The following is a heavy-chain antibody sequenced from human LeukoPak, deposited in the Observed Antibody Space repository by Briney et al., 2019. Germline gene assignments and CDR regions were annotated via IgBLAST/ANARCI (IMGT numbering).Heavy chain of an antibody. J-gene: IGHJ4*02. V-gene: IGHV4-59*08. Sequence: SETLSLTCNVSGGSITSYYWNWIRQFPGKGLEWIGYIYYTGSTNSNPSLKSRLTISLDTSKKQFSLKLSSVTAADTAIYYCASSYFYDGNRYFDYWGQGALVTVSS. CDR2: IYYTGST. D-gene: IGHD3-22*01. CDR3: ASSYFYDGNRYFDY. CDR1: GGSITSYY.